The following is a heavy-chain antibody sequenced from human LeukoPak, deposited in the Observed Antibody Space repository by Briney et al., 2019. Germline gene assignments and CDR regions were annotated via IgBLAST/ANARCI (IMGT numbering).Heavy chain of an antibody. V-gene: IGHV3-21*01. Sequence: GGSLRLSCAASGLTFSSYAMSWVRQAPGKGLEWVSAISSNSAYIFYADSVEGRFTISRDNAKSSVSLQMNSLRDDDTAVYYCARIFRYQLIDYYALDVWGQGTTVTVSS. D-gene: IGHD2-2*01. J-gene: IGHJ6*02. CDR2: ISSNSAYI. CDR3: ARIFRYQLIDYYALDV. CDR1: GLTFSSYA.